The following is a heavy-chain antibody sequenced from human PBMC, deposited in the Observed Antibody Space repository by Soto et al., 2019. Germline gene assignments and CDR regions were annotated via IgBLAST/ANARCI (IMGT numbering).Heavy chain of an antibody. V-gene: IGHV3-30*18. J-gene: IGHJ6*02. CDR2: ISYDGSNK. CDR3: AKDRRYYDSSGYYYYYGMDV. D-gene: IGHD3-22*01. Sequence: QVQLVESGGGVVQPGRSLRLSCAASGFTFSSYGMHWVRQAPGKGLEWVADISYDGSNKYYADSVKGRFTISRDNSKNTLYLQMNSLRAEDTAVYYCAKDRRYYDSSGYYYYYGMDVWGQGTTVTVSS. CDR1: GFTFSSYG.